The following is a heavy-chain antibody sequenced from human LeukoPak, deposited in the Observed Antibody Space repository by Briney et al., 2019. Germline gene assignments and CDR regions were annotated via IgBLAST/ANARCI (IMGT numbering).Heavy chain of an antibody. J-gene: IGHJ4*02. CDR2: ISSSSSTI. CDR3: AREMGYSYGRLFDY. CDR1: GFTFSSYS. V-gene: IGHV3-48*02. D-gene: IGHD5-18*01. Sequence: GGSLRLSCAASGFTFSSYSMNWVRQAPGEGLEWVSYISSSSSTIYYADSVKGRFTISRDNAKNSLYLQMNSLRDEDTAVYYCAREMGYSYGRLFDYWGQGTLVTVSS.